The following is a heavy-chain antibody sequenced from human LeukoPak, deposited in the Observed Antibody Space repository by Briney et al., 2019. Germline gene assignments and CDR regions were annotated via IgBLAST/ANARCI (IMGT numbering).Heavy chain of an antibody. V-gene: IGHV1-3*01. CDR3: ARVVSEELEEGYYYDSSGYFDY. J-gene: IGHJ4*02. D-gene: IGHD3-22*01. CDR2: INAGNGNT. CDR1: GYTFTSYA. Sequence: ASVKVSCKASGYTFTSYAMHWVRQAPGQRLEWMGWINAGNGNTKYSQKFQGRVTITRDTSASTAYMELSSLRSEDTAVYYCARVVSEELEEGYYYDSSGYFDYWGQGTLVTVSS.